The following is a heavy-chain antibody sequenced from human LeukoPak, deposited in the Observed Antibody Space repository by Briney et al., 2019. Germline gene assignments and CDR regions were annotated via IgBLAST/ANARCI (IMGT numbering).Heavy chain of an antibody. CDR1: GFTFSSYA. D-gene: IGHD3-10*01. V-gene: IGHV3-23*01. Sequence: SGGSLRLSCVASGFTFSSYAMSWVRQAPGKGLEWVSAISGSGGSTYYADSVKGRFTISRDNSKNTLYLQMNSLRAEDTAVYYCATPGEAMVRGVATYWGQGTLVTVSS. J-gene: IGHJ4*02. CDR3: ATPGEAMVRGVATY. CDR2: ISGSGGST.